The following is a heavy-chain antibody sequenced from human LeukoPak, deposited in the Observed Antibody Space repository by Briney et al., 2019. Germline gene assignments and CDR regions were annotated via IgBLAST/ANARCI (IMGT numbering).Heavy chain of an antibody. V-gene: IGHV4-39*01. D-gene: IGHD6-19*01. CDR3: AGYSSGWSSGGGY. CDR2: IYYSGTT. J-gene: IGHJ4*02. Sequence: SSETRSLTCTVSGGSISSLTYYWGWIRHPPGRGLEWIASIYYSGTTYYSPSLKSRVTISVNRSNNQFSLRLSSVTAADTAVYFCAGYSSGWSSGGGYWGQGTLVTVSS. CDR1: GGSISSLTYY.